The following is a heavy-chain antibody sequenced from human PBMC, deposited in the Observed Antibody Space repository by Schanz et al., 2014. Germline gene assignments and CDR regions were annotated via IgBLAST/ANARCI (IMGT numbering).Heavy chain of an antibody. CDR3: ARRGSYNWFDP. J-gene: IGHJ5*02. CDR2: IYYSGNT. Sequence: QMQLQESGPGLVKPSETLSLTCTVSGGSISSSNYYWGWIRQPPGKGLEWIGSIYYSGNTYYNPSLKIRVTISVDTSKNQFSLELSSVTAADTAVYYCARRGSYNWFDPWGQGTLVTVSS. D-gene: IGHD5-12*01. CDR1: GGSISSSNYY. V-gene: IGHV4-39*01.